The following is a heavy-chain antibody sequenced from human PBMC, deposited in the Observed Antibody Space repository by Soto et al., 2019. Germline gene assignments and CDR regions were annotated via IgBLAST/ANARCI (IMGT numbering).Heavy chain of an antibody. D-gene: IGHD6-13*01. Sequence: PSETLSLTCTVSGGSISSGDYYWSWIRQPPGKGLEWIGYIYYSGSTYYNPSLKSRVTISVDTSKNQFSLTLNSVTAADAAVYYCARGGGSPYHNHEFDFWGQGTLVTVSP. CDR2: IYYSGST. V-gene: IGHV4-30-4*02. CDR1: GGSISSGDYY. J-gene: IGHJ4*02. CDR3: ARGGGSPYHNHEFDF.